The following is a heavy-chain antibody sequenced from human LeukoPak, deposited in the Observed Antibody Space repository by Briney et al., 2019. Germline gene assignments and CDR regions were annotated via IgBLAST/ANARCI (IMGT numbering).Heavy chain of an antibody. J-gene: IGHJ5*02. CDR2: IYHSGST. V-gene: IGHV4-30-2*01. Sequence: SETLSLTCAVSGGSISSGGYSWSWIRQPPGKGLEWIGYIYHSGSTNYNPSLKSRVTISVDTSKNQFSLKLSSVTAADTAVYYCARGRGSGGSRVWFDPWGQGTLVTVSS. CDR1: GGSISSGGYS. D-gene: IGHD2-15*01. CDR3: ARGRGSGGSRVWFDP.